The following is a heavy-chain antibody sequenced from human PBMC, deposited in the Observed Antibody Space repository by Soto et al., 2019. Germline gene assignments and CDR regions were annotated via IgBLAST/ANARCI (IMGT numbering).Heavy chain of an antibody. D-gene: IGHD3-10*01. V-gene: IGHV3-23*01. CDR2: FTRSGNT. J-gene: IGHJ4*02. Sequence: GGALRLSCAASGFTFSNYAMSWVRPAPGNVLEWVSTFTRSGNTYYADSVKGRFTISRDNSKNTLYLQMDSLRAEDTAVYYCAREFAPGSPNYDYWGLGTLVTVSS. CDR1: GFTFSNYA. CDR3: AREFAPGSPNYDY.